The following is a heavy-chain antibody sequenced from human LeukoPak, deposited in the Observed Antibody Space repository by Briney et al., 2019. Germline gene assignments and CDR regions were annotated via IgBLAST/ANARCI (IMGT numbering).Heavy chain of an antibody. J-gene: IGHJ3*02. CDR1: GGSFSGYY. V-gene: IGHV3-11*04. CDR3: ARVGDYDFWRDDAFDI. D-gene: IGHD3-3*01. CDR2: ISSSGSTI. Sequence: LSLTCAVYGGSFSGYYWSWIRQAPGKGLEWVSYISSSGSTIYYADSVKGRFTISRDNAKNSLYLQMNSLRAEDTAVYYCARVGDYDFWRDDAFDIWGQGTMVTVSS.